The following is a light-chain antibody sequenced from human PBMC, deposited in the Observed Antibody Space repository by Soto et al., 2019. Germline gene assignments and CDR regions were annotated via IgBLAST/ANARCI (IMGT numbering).Light chain of an antibody. CDR3: QQCGGSPLFS. J-gene: IGKJ3*01. V-gene: IGKV3-20*01. CDR2: TTS. CDR1: ESVTSSC. Sequence: EIVLTQSPDTLSLSPGERATLSCTASESVTSSCLAWYQRKPGQAPRLLIHTTSTRAIDIPDRFSGSGSGTDFNLTISRLEQEDFAVYYCQQCGGSPLFSFGPGTRVDI.